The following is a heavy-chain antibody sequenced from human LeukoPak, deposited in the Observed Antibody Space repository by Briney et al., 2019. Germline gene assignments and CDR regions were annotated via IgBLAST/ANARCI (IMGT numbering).Heavy chain of an antibody. D-gene: IGHD1-26*01. CDR1: GFTFSSYS. CDR3: AREMAIVGAAYFDY. J-gene: IGHJ4*02. CDR2: ISSSTNYI. V-gene: IGHV3-21*01. Sequence: PGGSLRLSCAASGFTFSSYSMNWVRQAPGKGLEWVASISSSTNYIYYGDSVKGRFTISRDNAKNSLNLQMNSLRAEDTAVYYCAREMAIVGAAYFDYWGQGTLVTVSS.